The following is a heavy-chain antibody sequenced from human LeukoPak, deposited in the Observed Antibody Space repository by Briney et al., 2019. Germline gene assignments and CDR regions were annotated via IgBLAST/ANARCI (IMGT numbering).Heavy chain of an antibody. CDR1: GGSISSGDYY. J-gene: IGHJ5*02. CDR2: MYYSGST. V-gene: IGHV4-30-4*01. Sequence: SETLSLTCTVSGGSISSGDYYWSWIRQPPGKGLEWIGYMYYSGSTYYNPSLKSRVTVSVDTSKNQFSLKLSSVTAADTAVYYCARPYYYDSRIDPWGQGTLVTVSS. CDR3: ARPYYYDSRIDP. D-gene: IGHD3-22*01.